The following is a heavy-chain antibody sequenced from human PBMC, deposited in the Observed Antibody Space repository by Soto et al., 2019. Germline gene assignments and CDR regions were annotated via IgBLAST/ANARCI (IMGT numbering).Heavy chain of an antibody. CDR1: GFTFSSYW. J-gene: IGHJ4*02. V-gene: IGHV3-7*03. CDR3: ARGWAKGFGVSYFDE. D-gene: IGHD3-10*01. Sequence: PVVPPRLSCAASGFTFSSYWMSWVRQAPGKGLEWVANIKQDRSEKYYVDSVKGRFTISRDNAKNSLYLQMNRLRAEDTAVYYCARGWAKGFGVSYFDEWGKGTLVTV. CDR2: IKQDRSEK.